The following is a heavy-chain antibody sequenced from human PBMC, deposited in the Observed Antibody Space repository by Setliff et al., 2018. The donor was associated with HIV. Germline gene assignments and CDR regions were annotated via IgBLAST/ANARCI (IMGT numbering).Heavy chain of an antibody. J-gene: IGHJ6*03. D-gene: IGHD6-19*01. V-gene: IGHV3-74*01. CDR3: ARVGEQWLGYYYYMDV. Sequence: PGGSLRLSCAASGFTFSNHWMYWVRQVPGKGLVWVSRISSDGTSKSYADSVKGRFTISRDNTKNTLYLQMNSLRVEDTAVYYCARVGEQWLGYYYYMDVWGKGTTDTVSS. CDR2: ISSDGTSK. CDR1: GFTFSNHW.